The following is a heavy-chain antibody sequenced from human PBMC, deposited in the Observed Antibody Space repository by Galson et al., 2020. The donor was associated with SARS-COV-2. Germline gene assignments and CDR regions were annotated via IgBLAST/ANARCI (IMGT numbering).Heavy chain of an antibody. V-gene: IGHV3-30-3*01. D-gene: IGHD5-18*01. CDR1: GFTFSSYA. CDR2: ISYDGSNK. Sequence: GFTFSSYAMHWVRQAPGKGLEWVAVISYDGSNKYYADSVKGRFTISRDNSKNTLYLQMNSLRAEDTAVYYCARDLGGYSGDSGQGTLVTVSS. J-gene: IGHJ4*02. CDR3: ARDLGGYSGD.